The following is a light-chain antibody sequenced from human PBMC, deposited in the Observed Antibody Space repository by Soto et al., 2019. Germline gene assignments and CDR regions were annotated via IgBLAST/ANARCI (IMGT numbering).Light chain of an antibody. Sequence: SYELTQPPSVSVAPGQTARITCGGNNIGSKNVHWYQQKSGQAPVLVVYDDTNRPSVIPERFSGSNSGNTATLTVSRVEAGHEADYYCQVWDSSSEHVIFGGGTKVTVL. V-gene: IGLV3-21*02. CDR2: DDT. CDR3: QVWDSSSEHVI. J-gene: IGLJ2*01. CDR1: NIGSKN.